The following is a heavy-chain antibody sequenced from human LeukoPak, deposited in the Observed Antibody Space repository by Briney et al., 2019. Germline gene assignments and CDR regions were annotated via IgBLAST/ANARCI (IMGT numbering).Heavy chain of an antibody. CDR1: GGTFSSYT. V-gene: IGHV1-69*02. CDR3: ARVQPSETETSGAFDM. D-gene: IGHD5-18*01. Sequence: GSSVKVSCKASGGTFSSYTISWVRQAPGQGLEWMGRIIPILGIANYAQKLQGRVTLTADKSTSTAYMELSSLGSEDTAVYYCARVQPSETETSGAFDMWGQGTMVTVTS. CDR2: IIPILGIA. J-gene: IGHJ3*02.